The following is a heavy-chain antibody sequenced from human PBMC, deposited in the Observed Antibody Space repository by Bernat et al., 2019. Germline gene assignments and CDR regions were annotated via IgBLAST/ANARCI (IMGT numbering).Heavy chain of an antibody. D-gene: IGHD3-10*01. V-gene: IGHV4-39*01. J-gene: IGHJ4*02. CDR1: GGSISSSSYY. CDR2: IYYSGST. CDR3: ARQWFGEPFDY. Sequence: QLQLQESGPGLVKPSETLSLTCTVSGGSISSSSYYWGWIRQPPGKGLEWIGSIYYSGSTYYNPSLKSRVTISVDTSKNQFSLKLSSVTAADTAVYYCARQWFGEPFDYWGQGTLVTVSS.